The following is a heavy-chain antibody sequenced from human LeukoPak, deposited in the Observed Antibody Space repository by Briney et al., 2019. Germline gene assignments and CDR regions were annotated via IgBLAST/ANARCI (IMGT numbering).Heavy chain of an antibody. CDR3: ARQSQTSGFDY. D-gene: IGHD2-2*01. Sequence: GGSLRLSCAASGFTFSSYGMHWVRQAPGKGLEWVAVISYDGSNKYYADSVKGRFTISRDNSKNTLYLQMNSLRAEDTAVYYCARQSQTSGFDYWGQGTLVTVSS. V-gene: IGHV3-30*03. CDR1: GFTFSSYG. CDR2: ISYDGSNK. J-gene: IGHJ4*02.